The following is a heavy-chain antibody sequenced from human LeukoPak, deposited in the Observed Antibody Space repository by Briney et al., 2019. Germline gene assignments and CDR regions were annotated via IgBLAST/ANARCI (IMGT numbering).Heavy chain of an antibody. CDR2: INYSGTT. J-gene: IGHJ6*02. CDR3: AREDPQTTVPEGMDV. CDR1: GGSISYYY. V-gene: IGHV4-59*01. D-gene: IGHD4-17*01. Sequence: SETLSLTCTVSGGSISYYYWSWIRQSPGKGLEWIGYINYSGTTNYNPFLKSRVTISVATSKNQFSLQLRSVTAADTAVYYCAREDPQTTVPEGMDVWGQGTTVTVSS.